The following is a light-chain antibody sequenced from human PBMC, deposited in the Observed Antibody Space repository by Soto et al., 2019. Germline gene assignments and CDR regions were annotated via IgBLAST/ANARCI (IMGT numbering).Light chain of an antibody. CDR2: DAS. V-gene: IGKV1-5*01. J-gene: IGKJ1*01. CDR3: QQYTGYSRT. CDR1: QSISSW. Sequence: DIQMTQSPSALAASVGDRVTSTCRASQSISSWLAWYQQKPGKAPKLLIYDASSLESGVPSRFSGSGSGTEFTLTISSMQPDDFATYYCQQYTGYSRTFGQGTKGDIK.